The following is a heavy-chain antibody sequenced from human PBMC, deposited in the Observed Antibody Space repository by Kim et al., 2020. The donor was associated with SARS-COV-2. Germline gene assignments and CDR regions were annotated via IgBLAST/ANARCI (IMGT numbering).Heavy chain of an antibody. V-gene: IGHV1-69*13. Sequence: SVKVSCRASGGIFSSHAINWVRQAPGQGLEWMGGIVPMFGTVNSAQKFQGRVTITADESTTTAYMDLSSLRSDDTAVYYCARDSRDTVLSPGYAFDIWGQGTMVTVSS. CDR2: IVPMFGTV. CDR1: GGIFSSHA. D-gene: IGHD4-17*01. J-gene: IGHJ3*02. CDR3: ARDSRDTVLSPGYAFDI.